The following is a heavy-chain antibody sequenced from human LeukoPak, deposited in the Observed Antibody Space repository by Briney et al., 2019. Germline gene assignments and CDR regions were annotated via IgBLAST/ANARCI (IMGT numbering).Heavy chain of an antibody. CDR2: ISAYNGNT. J-gene: IGHJ6*03. D-gene: IGHD5-18*01. V-gene: IGHV1-18*01. Sequence: ASVKVSCKASGYTFTSYGISWVRQAPGQGLEWMGWISAYNGNTNYAQKLQGRVTMTTDTSTSTAYMELRSLRSDDTAVYYCARAPDTAMGSYYYYYMDVWGKGTTVTVSS. CDR1: GYTFTSYG. CDR3: ARAPDTAMGSYYYYYMDV.